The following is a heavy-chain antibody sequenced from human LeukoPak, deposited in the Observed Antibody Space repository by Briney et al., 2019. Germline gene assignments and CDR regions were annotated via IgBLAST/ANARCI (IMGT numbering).Heavy chain of an antibody. V-gene: IGHV1-2*06. CDR1: GYTFTGYY. CDR3: ARDVLLWFGELSGPDY. J-gene: IGHJ4*02. D-gene: IGHD3-10*01. CDR2: INPNSGGT. Sequence: ASVKVSCKASGYTFTGYYMHRVRQAPGQGLEWMGRINPNSGGTNYAQKFQGRVTMTRDTSISTAYMELSRLRSDDTAVYYCARDVLLWFGELSGPDYWGRGTLVTVSS.